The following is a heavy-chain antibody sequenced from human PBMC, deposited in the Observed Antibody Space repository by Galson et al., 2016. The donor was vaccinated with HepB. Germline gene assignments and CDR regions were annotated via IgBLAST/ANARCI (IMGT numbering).Heavy chain of an antibody. V-gene: IGHV3-30*18. Sequence: LRLSCAASGFTFSNYGMYWVRQAPGKGLEWVAVISFDGGNTDYGDSVKGRFTISRDNSKNTVYLQMNSLRPEDTAFYYCAKDYGGVGESPVHWGQGTLVTVSS. CDR1: GFTFSNYG. J-gene: IGHJ4*02. CDR3: AKDYGGVGESPVH. CDR2: ISFDGGNT. D-gene: IGHD3-10*01.